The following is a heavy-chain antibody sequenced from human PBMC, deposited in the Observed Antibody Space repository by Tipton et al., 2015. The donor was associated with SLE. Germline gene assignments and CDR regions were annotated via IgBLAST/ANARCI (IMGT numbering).Heavy chain of an antibody. CDR3: ARLVAAAGTRDAFDI. J-gene: IGHJ3*02. CDR1: GGSISSHY. D-gene: IGHD2-15*01. CDR2: IYYSGST. Sequence: TLSLTCTVSGGSISSHYWSWIRQPPGKGLEWIGYIYYSGSTNSNPSLKSRVTMSVDTSKNQFSLKLSSVTAADTAVYYCARLVAAAGTRDAFDIWGQGTMVTVSS. V-gene: IGHV4-59*11.